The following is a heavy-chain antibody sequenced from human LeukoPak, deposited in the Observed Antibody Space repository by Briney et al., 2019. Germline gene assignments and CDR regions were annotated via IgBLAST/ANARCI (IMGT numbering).Heavy chain of an antibody. V-gene: IGHV3-21*01. Sequence: PGGSLRLSCAASGFTFSSYSMNWVRQAPGKGLEWVSSISSSSSYIYYADSVKGRFTISRDNAKNSLYLQMNSLRAEDTAVYYCAREMAAAGLFDYWGQGTLVTVSS. CDR2: ISSSSSYI. CDR1: GFTFSSYS. D-gene: IGHD6-13*01. CDR3: AREMAAAGLFDY. J-gene: IGHJ4*02.